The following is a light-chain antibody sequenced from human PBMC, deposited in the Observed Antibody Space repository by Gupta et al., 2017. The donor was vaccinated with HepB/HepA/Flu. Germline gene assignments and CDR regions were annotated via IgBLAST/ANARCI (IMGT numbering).Light chain of an antibody. Sequence: QSVLTQPPSPSGTPGQRVTFPFSGSSSNIGSNYVYWYQQLPGTAPKLLIYRNNQRPSGVPDRFSGSKSGTSASLAISGLRSEDEADYYCAAWDDSLSGRVFGGGTKLTVL. CDR1: SSNIGSNY. J-gene: IGLJ3*02. CDR3: AAWDDSLSGRV. V-gene: IGLV1-47*01. CDR2: RNN.